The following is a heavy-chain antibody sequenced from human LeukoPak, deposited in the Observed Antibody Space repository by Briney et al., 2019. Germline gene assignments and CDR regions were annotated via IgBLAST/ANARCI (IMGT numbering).Heavy chain of an antibody. CDR2: INHSGST. D-gene: IGHD2-2*01. J-gene: IGHJ4*02. Sequence: SETLSLTCAVYGGSFSGYYWSWIRQPPGKGLVWLGEINHSGSTNYNPSLKSRVTISVDTSKNQFSLKLSSVTAADTAVYYCARGPLNCSSTSCYVSFLDYWGQGTLVTVSS. CDR3: ARGPLNCSSTSCYVSFLDY. CDR1: GGSFSGYY. V-gene: IGHV4-34*01.